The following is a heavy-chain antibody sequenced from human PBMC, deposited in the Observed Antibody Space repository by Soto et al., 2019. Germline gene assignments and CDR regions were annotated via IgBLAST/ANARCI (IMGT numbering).Heavy chain of an antibody. CDR2: ISGSGGST. CDR1: GFTFSSYA. CDR3: AKDFGSGVVVAAELDY. J-gene: IGHJ4*02. Sequence: EVQLLESGGGLVQPGGSLRLSCAASGFTFSSYAMSWVRQAPGKGLVWVSAISGSGGSTYYADSVKGRFTNSRDNSKNTLYLQMNGLRAEDTAVYYCAKDFGSGVVVAAELDYWGQGTLVTVSS. V-gene: IGHV3-23*01. D-gene: IGHD2-15*01.